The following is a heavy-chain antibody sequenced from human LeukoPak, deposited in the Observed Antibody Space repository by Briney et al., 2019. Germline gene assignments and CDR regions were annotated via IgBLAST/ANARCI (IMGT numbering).Heavy chain of an antibody. V-gene: IGHV4-39*07. D-gene: IGHD6-13*01. Sequence: SETLSLTCTVSGGSISSSSYYWGWIRQPPGKGLEWIGSIYHSGSTYYNPSLKSRVTISVDTSKNQFSLKLSSVTAADTAVYYCARGPAAGDYWGQGTLVTVSS. CDR1: GGSISSSSYY. J-gene: IGHJ4*02. CDR3: ARGPAAGDY. CDR2: IYHSGST.